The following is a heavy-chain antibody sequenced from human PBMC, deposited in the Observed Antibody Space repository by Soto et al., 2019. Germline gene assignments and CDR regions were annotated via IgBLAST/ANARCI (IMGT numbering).Heavy chain of an antibody. Sequence: PSETLSLTCTVYGGSFSGYYWSWIRQPPGKGLEWIGEINHSGSTNYNPSLKSRVTISVDTSKNQFSLKLSSVTAADTAVYYCARTASSGWYANWFDPWGQGTLVTVSS. J-gene: IGHJ5*02. CDR3: ARTASSGWYANWFDP. D-gene: IGHD6-19*01. CDR2: INHSGST. CDR1: GGSFSGYY. V-gene: IGHV4-34*01.